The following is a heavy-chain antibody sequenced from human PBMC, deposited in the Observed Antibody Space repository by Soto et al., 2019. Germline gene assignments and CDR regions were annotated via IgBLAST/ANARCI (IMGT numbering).Heavy chain of an antibody. D-gene: IGHD6-19*01. CDR3: ARGSYSSGWTFGY. Sequence: VASVKVSCKASGYTFTSYGISWVRQAPGQGLEWMGWISVYSGNTKYPQKLQGRVTMTTDTSTSTAYMELRSLRSDDTAVYYCARGSYSSGWTFGYWGQGTLVTVSS. CDR1: GYTFTSYG. V-gene: IGHV1-18*04. CDR2: ISVYSGNT. J-gene: IGHJ4*02.